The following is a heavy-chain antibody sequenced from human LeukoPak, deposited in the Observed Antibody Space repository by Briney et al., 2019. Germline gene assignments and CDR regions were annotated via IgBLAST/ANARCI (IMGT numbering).Heavy chain of an antibody. J-gene: IGHJ3*02. CDR1: GDSVSSTNYY. V-gene: IGHV4-39*07. D-gene: IGHD2-15*01. Sequence: SETLSLTCVVSGDSVSSTNYYWGWIRQPPGKGLEWIGTTHYSGNTYYNPSLKSRVTISLDTSKNQFSLRLNSVTAADTAVYYCARTASGGSFTGDAFDIWGQGTMVTVSS. CDR2: THYSGNT. CDR3: ARTASGGSFTGDAFDI.